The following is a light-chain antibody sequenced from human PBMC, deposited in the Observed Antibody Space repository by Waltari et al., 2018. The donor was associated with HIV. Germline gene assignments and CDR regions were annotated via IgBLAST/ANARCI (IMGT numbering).Light chain of an antibody. CDR3: AAWDDGLSGPV. J-gene: IGLJ3*02. V-gene: IGLV1-47*01. CDR1: SSNIGSNY. CDR2: RTN. Sequence: QSVLTQPPSASGTPGQRVTISCSGSSSNIGSNYLYLYQQLPGPAPKLLIYRTNQRPSGVPDRFSGSKSGTSASLAITGLRSEDEADYYCAAWDDGLSGPVFGGGTKLTVL.